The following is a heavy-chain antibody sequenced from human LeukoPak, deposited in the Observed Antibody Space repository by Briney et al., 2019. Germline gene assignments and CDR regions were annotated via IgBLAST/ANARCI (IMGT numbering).Heavy chain of an antibody. CDR1: GFTFSSYS. CDR3: ARDLEGCSGGSCFGYFDY. J-gene: IGHJ4*02. D-gene: IGHD2-15*01. Sequence: GGSLGLSCAASGFTFSSYSMNWVRKAPGKGLEWVSSISSSSSYIYYADSVKGRFTISRDNAKNSLYLQMNSLRAEDTAVYYCARDLEGCSGGSCFGYFDYWGQGTLVTVSS. V-gene: IGHV3-21*01. CDR2: ISSSSSYI.